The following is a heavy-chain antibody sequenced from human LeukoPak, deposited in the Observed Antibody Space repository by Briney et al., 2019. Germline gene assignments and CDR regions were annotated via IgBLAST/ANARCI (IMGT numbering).Heavy chain of an antibody. Sequence: SETLSLTCTVSGYSISSGYYWGWIRQPPGKGLEWIGSIYLSGSTYYNPSLKSRVTISVDTSKNQFSLKLSSVTAADTAVYYCARDSGYDPSNYYYYYMDVWGKGTTVTVSS. D-gene: IGHD5-12*01. CDR2: IYLSGST. J-gene: IGHJ6*03. CDR1: GYSISSGYY. V-gene: IGHV4-38-2*02. CDR3: ARDSGYDPSNYYYYYMDV.